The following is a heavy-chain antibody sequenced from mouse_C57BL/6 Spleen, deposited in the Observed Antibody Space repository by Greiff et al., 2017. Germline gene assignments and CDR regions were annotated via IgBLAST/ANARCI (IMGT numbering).Heavy chain of an antibody. CDR2: INYDGSST. CDR1: GFTFRDYY. Sequence: EVKLVESEGGLVQPGSSMKLSCTASGFTFRDYYMAWVRQVPEKGLEWVANINYDGSSTYYLDSLKSRFIISRDNAKNILYLQMSSLKSEDTATNYCARVNDGYYDYWGQGTTLTVSS. D-gene: IGHD2-3*01. V-gene: IGHV5-16*01. J-gene: IGHJ2*01. CDR3: ARVNDGYYDY.